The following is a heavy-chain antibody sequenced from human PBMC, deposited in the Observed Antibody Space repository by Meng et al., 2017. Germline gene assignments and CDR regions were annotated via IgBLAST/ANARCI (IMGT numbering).Heavy chain of an antibody. V-gene: IGHV3-21*01. CDR2: ISSSSSYI. J-gene: IGHJ3*02. CDR3: ARVALAESSSGDWGAFDI. D-gene: IGHD6-13*01. Sequence: GGSLRLSCAASGFTFSNSDMNWVRQAPGKGLEWVSSISSSSSYIYYADSVKGRFTISRDNAKNSLYLQMNSLRAEDTAVYYCARVALAESSSGDWGAFDIWGQGTMVTVSS. CDR1: GFTFSNSD.